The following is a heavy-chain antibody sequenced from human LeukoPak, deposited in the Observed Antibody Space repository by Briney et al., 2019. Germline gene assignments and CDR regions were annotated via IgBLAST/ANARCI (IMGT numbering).Heavy chain of an antibody. V-gene: IGHV3-30*02. Sequence: GGSLRLPCAASGFTFSSYGMHWVRQAPGKGLEWVAFIRYDGSNKYYADSVKGRFTISRDNSKNTLYLQMNSLRAEDTAVYYCAKSLSNIVGATNPDYWGQGTLVTVSS. CDR2: IRYDGSNK. CDR3: AKSLSNIVGATNPDY. D-gene: IGHD1-26*01. J-gene: IGHJ4*02. CDR1: GFTFSSYG.